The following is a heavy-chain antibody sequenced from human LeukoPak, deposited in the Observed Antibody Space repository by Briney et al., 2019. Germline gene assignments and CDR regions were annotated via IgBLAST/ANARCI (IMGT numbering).Heavy chain of an antibody. Sequence: GGSLRLSCAASGFTFSDYWMSWVRQSPGKGLEWVANIKHDGSEKYYVDSVKGRFTISRDNAKNSLYLQMNSLRAEDTAVYYCARGPSGYHNTGGQGTLVTVSS. J-gene: IGHJ4*02. CDR3: ARGPSGYHNT. V-gene: IGHV3-7*01. D-gene: IGHD5-12*01. CDR1: GFTFSDYW. CDR2: IKHDGSEK.